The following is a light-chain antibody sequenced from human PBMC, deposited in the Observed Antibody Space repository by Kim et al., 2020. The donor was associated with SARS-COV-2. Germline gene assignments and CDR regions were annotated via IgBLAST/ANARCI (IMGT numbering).Light chain of an antibody. J-gene: IGKJ2*01. CDR1: QTVSSD. V-gene: IGKV3-15*01. CDR2: GAS. CDR3: QQYTNWPFT. Sequence: EIVMTQSPATLSVSPGESATLSCRASQTVSSDLAWYQQKPGQAPRLLISGASTRATGIPARFSGSGSGTEFTLTISSLQSEDFAVYYCQQYTNWPFTFGQGTKLEI.